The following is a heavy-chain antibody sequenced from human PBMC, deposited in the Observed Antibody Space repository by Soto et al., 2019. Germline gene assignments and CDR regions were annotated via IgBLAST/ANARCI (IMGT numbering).Heavy chain of an antibody. J-gene: IGHJ4*02. CDR2: INPSAGGT. V-gene: IGHV1-46*01. CDR3: ARDSTLAY. CDR1: GYIFTSYY. Sequence: ASVNVSCKASGYIFTSYYMHWVRQAPGQGLEWMGIINPSAGGTSYAQKFQARVTMTRDTSTSTIYMELSSLTSEDTAVYYCARDSTLAYWGQGTLVTV.